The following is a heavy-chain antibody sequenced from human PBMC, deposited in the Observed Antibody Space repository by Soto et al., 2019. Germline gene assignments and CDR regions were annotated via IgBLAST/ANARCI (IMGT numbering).Heavy chain of an antibody. CDR3: ARDRYGDDTNFDY. D-gene: IGHD4-17*01. V-gene: IGHV1-18*01. Sequence: QVQMVQSGAEVKKPGASVKVSCKASGYTFTSFGITWVRQAPGQGLEWMGWISAYNGNTQYPQKLQGRVTMTTDTSTSTAYMELRSLRSDDTAVYFCARDRYGDDTNFDYWGQGTLVTVSS. CDR1: GYTFTSFG. J-gene: IGHJ4*02. CDR2: ISAYNGNT.